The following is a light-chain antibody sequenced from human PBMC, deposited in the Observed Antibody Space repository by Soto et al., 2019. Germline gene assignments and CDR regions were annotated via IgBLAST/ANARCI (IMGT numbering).Light chain of an antibody. CDR3: QQTYSPPFT. CDR1: HTFSSF. CDR2: GAY. J-gene: IGKJ2*01. Sequence: DIQMTQSPSSLSASVGDRVTITCRASHTFSSFLNWYQQKRGTPPTLLIYGAYNLRSGVPSRFTGSGGGAEFRLTISSLQPDDFATYYCQQTYSPPFTFGQGTSLELK. V-gene: IGKV1-39*01.